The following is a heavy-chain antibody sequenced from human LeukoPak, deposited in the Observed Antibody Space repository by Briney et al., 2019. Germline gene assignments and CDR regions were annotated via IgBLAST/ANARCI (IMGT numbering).Heavy chain of an antibody. CDR3: ARAGIAVADLYYYYYGMDV. CDR2: ISAYNGNT. Sequence: ASVKVSCKASGYTFTSYGISWVRQAPGQGLEWMGWISAYNGNTNYAQKLQGRVTMTTDTSTSTAYMELRSLRSDYTAVYYCARAGIAVADLYYYYYGMDVWGQGTTFTVSS. V-gene: IGHV1-18*01. D-gene: IGHD6-19*01. CDR1: GYTFTSYG. J-gene: IGHJ6*02.